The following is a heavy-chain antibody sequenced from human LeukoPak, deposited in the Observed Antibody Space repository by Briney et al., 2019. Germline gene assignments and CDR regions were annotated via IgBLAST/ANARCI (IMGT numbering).Heavy chain of an antibody. CDR3: ARVISIREGVDY. CDR1: GGSISSSSYY. D-gene: IGHD3-16*01. Sequence: SETLSLTCTVSGGSISSSSYYWSWIRQPPGKGLEWIGYIYYSGSPTYNPSLKSRVTISVDTSKNQFSLKLSSVTAADTAVYYCARVISIREGVDYWGQGTLVTVSS. CDR2: IYYSGSP. V-gene: IGHV4-61*01. J-gene: IGHJ4*02.